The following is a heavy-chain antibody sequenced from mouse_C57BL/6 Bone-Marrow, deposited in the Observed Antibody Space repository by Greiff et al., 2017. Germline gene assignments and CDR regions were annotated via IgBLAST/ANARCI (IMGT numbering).Heavy chain of an antibody. J-gene: IGHJ2*01. CDR1: GYTFTSYW. Sequence: QVQLQQPGAELVMPGASVKLSCKASGYTFTSYWMHWVKQRPGQGLEWIGEIDPSDSYTNYNQKFKGNSTLTVDKSSSTAYMQLSSLTSEDSAVYYCARMTTVVATFDYWGQGTTLTVSS. CDR3: ARMTTVVATFDY. V-gene: IGHV1-69*01. D-gene: IGHD1-1*01. CDR2: IDPSDSYT.